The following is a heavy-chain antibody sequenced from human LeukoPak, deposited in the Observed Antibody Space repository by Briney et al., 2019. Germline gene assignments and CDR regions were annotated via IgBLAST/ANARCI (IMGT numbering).Heavy chain of an antibody. Sequence: QPGRSLRLSCAASGSTFDDYAMHWVRQAPGKGLEWVSGISWNSGSIGYADSVKGRFTISRDNAKNSLYLQMNSLRAEDMALYYCAKDMGYSYGSVKDYWGQGTLVTVSS. D-gene: IGHD5-18*01. CDR2: ISWNSGSI. CDR3: AKDMGYSYGSVKDY. V-gene: IGHV3-9*03. J-gene: IGHJ4*02. CDR1: GSTFDDYA.